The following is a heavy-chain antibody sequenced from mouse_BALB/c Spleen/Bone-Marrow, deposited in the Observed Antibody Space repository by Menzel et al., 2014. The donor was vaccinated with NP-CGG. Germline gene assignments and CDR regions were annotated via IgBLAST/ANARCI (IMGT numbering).Heavy chain of an antibody. D-gene: IGHD2-2*01. Sequence: EVKLMESGGGLVQPKGSLKLSCAASGFTFNTNAMNWVRQAPGKGLEWVARIRSESNNYATYYADSVKDRFTISRDDSQSVPYLQMNNLKTEDTAMYYCVGYPFAYWGQGTLVTVSA. CDR3: VGYPFAY. CDR2: IRSESNNYAT. CDR1: GFTFNTNA. V-gene: IGHV10S3*01. J-gene: IGHJ3*01.